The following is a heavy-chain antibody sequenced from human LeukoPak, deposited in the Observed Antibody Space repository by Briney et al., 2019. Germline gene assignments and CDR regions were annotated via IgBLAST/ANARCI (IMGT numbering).Heavy chain of an antibody. CDR1: GYSLSGYY. D-gene: IGHD1-1*01. Sequence: ASVQVSCKASGYSLSGYYIHWVRQAPGQGLVWMGWINPNSGETNYAQKFQGGVTLTRDTSISTFYMEVTRLRSDDTAVYFCARYNWNDVVAALDYWGEGTLVTVSS. CDR2: INPNSGET. CDR3: ARYNWNDVVAALDY. J-gene: IGHJ4*02. V-gene: IGHV1-2*02.